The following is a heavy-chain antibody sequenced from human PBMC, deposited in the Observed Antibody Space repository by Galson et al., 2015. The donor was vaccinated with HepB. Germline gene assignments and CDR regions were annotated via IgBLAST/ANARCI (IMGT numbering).Heavy chain of an antibody. J-gene: IGHJ4*02. D-gene: IGHD4-17*01. CDR3: VRVADSDYGDHSHFDS. CDR2: ISSNTIYT. V-gene: IGHV3-11*05. CDR1: GFTFSDYY. Sequence: SLRLSCAASGFTFSDYYMTWIRQAPGKGLEWLAYISSNTIYTNYADSVKGRFTISRDNIKNSMYLQMNSLRAEDTAVYYCVRVADSDYGDHSHFDSWGLGTLFTVSS.